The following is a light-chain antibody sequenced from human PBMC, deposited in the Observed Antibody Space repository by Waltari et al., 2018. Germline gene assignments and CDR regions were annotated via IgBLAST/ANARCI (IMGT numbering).Light chain of an antibody. V-gene: IGKV3-15*01. J-gene: IGKJ3*01. CDR2: GAS. CDR3: QQYNTWPLS. CDR1: QSVDND. Sequence: EIVMTQSPVTLSVSPGAGATLSCRASQSVDNDLAWYQQKPGQAPSLVIYGASTRATGVPGRFSGGGSGTEFTLTISSLQSEDFAVYYCQQYNTWPLSVGPGTTVDIK.